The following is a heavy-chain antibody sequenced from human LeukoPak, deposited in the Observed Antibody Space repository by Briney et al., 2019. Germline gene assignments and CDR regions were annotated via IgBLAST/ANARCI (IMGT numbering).Heavy chain of an antibody. V-gene: IGHV1-18*01. CDR3: ARDLKRYSSGREMFYFDY. CDR1: GYTFTSYG. J-gene: IGHJ4*02. Sequence: ASVKVSCKTSGYTFTSYGISWVRQAPGQGLEWMGWISAYNGNTNYAQKLRGRVTMTTDTSTSTAYMELRSLRSDDTAVYYCARDLKRYSSGREMFYFDYWGQGTLVTVSS. CDR2: ISAYNGNT. D-gene: IGHD6-19*01.